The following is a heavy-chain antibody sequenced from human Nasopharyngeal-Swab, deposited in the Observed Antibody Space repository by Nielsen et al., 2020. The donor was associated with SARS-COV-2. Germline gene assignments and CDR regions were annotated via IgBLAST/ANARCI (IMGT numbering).Heavy chain of an antibody. J-gene: IGHJ4*02. CDR1: GFTFSDYY. D-gene: IGHD1-26*01. Sequence: GESLKISCAASGFTFSDYYIRWIRQAPGKWLEWVSYISSSCSTIYYADSVKGRFTISRDNAKNSLYLQMNSLRAEDTAVYYCARDEVGATTTFDYWGQGTLVTVSS. CDR3: ARDEVGATTTFDY. V-gene: IGHV3-11*04. CDR2: ISSSCSTI.